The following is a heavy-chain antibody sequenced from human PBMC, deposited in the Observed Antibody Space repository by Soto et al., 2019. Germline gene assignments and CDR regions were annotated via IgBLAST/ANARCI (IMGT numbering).Heavy chain of an antibody. CDR2: ISAGKGNT. D-gene: IGHD3-3*02. V-gene: IGHV1-18*01. CDR3: SRDAFESISNSLPWLDL. CDR1: VYASSVDV. Sequence: ASVKCAYKASVYASSVDVSMWRSNAHEQGLEWMGWISAGKGNTNYAQRFQDRITLTTDTSTSTAYMELRSLRSDDTAIYFFSRDAFESISNSLPWLDLRGQGTLVTVSS. J-gene: IGHJ5*02.